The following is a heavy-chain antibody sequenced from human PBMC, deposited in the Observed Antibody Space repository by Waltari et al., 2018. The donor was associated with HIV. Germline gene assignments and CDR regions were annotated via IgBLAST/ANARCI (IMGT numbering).Heavy chain of an antibody. CDR1: GFTFSSYA. D-gene: IGHD2-15*01. V-gene: IGHV3-30*01. CDR3: ARDTGYCSFGSCSYNWLDP. CDR2: ISYDGSNK. J-gene: IGHJ5*02. Sequence: QVHLVESGGGVVQPGRSLRLSCAASGFTFSSYAIHWVRQAPGKGIEWVALISYDGSNKYYADSVKGRFTIARDNSKNTLYLQMNSLRAEDTSVYYCARDTGYCSFGSCSYNWLDPWGQGTLVSVSS.